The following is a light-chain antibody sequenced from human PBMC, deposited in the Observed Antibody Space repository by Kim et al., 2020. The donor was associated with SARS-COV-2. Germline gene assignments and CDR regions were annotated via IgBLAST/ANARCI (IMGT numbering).Light chain of an antibody. CDR3: AAWDDSLSAWV. CDR1: SSNIGSNY. V-gene: IGLV1-47*01. Sequence: GQRVTISCSGSSSNIGSNYVYWYQQLPGTAPKLLIYRNNQWPSGVPDRFSGSKSGTSASLAISGLRSEDEADYFCAAWDDSLSAWVFGGGTKLTVL. CDR2: RNN. J-gene: IGLJ3*02.